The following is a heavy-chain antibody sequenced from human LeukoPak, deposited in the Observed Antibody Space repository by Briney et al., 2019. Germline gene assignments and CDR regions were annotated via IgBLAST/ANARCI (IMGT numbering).Heavy chain of an antibody. CDR3: ARVHYYDSSGYYYVPLYYYYGMDV. J-gene: IGHJ6*02. D-gene: IGHD3-22*01. Sequence: SGTLSLTCAVSGGSISSSNWWSWVRQPPGKGLEWIGEIYHSGSTNYNPSLKSRVTISVDKSKNQFSLKLSSVTAADTAVYYCARVHYYDSSGYYYVPLYYYYGMDVWGQGTTVTVSS. CDR2: IYHSGST. CDR1: GGSISSSNW. V-gene: IGHV4-4*02.